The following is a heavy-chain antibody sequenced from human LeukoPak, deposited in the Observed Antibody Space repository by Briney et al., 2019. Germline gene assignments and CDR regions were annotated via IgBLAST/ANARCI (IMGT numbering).Heavy chain of an antibody. D-gene: IGHD5-12*01. Sequence: ASVKVSCKASGYTFTGYYMHWVRQAPGQGLEWMGWINPNSGGTNYAQKFQGRVTMTRDTSISTAYMELSRLRSDDTAVYYCARIGYSGYDTYHYYYYGMDVWGQGTTVTVSS. CDR3: ARIGYSGYDTYHYYYYGMDV. V-gene: IGHV1-2*02. J-gene: IGHJ6*02. CDR1: GYTFTGYY. CDR2: INPNSGGT.